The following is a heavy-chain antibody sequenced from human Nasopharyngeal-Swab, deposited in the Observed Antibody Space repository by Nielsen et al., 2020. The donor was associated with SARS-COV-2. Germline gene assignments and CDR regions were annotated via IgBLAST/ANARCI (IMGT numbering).Heavy chain of an antibody. Sequence: GESLKISCAASGFTFSSYWMHWVRQAPGKGLVWVSRINSDGSSTSYADSVKDRFTISRDNAKNSLYLQMNSLRAEDTAVYYCARDSLDPDYYGVVGFDYWGQGTLVTVSS. CDR1: GFTFSSYW. CDR2: INSDGSST. J-gene: IGHJ4*02. CDR3: ARDSLDPDYYGVVGFDY. V-gene: IGHV3-74*01. D-gene: IGHD3-10*01.